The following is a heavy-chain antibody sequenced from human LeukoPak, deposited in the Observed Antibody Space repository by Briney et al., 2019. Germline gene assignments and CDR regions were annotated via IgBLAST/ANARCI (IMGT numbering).Heavy chain of an antibody. CDR1: GYTFTSYG. CDR2: ISAYNGNT. CDR3: ATGPIAALGLYYYYYMDV. Sequence: GASVKVSCKASGYTFTSYGISWVRQAPGQGLEWMGWISAYNGNTNYAQKLQGRVTMTTDTSTSTAYMELRSLRSDDTAVYYCATGPIAALGLYYYYYMDVWGKGTTVTVSS. J-gene: IGHJ6*03. D-gene: IGHD6-6*01. V-gene: IGHV1-18*01.